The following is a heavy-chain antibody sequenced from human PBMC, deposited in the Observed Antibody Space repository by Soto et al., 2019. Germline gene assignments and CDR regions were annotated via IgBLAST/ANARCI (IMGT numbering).Heavy chain of an antibody. V-gene: IGHV1-69*12. CDR2: IIPIFGTV. D-gene: IGHD5-12*01. CDR1: GGTFSNYP. J-gene: IGHJ2*01. CDR3: ARGNHRWLQLWYFDL. Sequence: QVQLVQSGAEVKKPGSSVKVSCKASGGTFSNYPISWARQAPGLGLEWMGGIIPIFGTVNYAQKFQGRVTITADESTSTAYMELSSLRSEDTAVYYCARGNHRWLQLWYFDLWGRGTLVTVSS.